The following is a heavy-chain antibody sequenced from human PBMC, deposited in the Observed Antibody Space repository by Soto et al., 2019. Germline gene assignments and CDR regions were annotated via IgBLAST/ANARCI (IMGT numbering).Heavy chain of an antibody. CDR2: ISYDGSNK. D-gene: IGHD6-13*01. J-gene: IGHJ2*01. V-gene: IGHV3-30*18. Sequence: QVQLVESGGGVVQPGRSLRLSCAASGFTFSSYGMHWVRLSTGTGLEWVAGISYDGSNKYYADSVKGRFTISRDNSKNTLYLQMNSLRAEDTAVYYCAKDGGIAAAEPYWYFDLWGRGTMVTVSS. CDR3: AKDGGIAAAEPYWYFDL. CDR1: GFTFSSYG.